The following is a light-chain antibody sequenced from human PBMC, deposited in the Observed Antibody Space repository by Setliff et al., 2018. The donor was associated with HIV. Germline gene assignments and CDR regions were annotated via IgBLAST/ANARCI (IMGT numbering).Light chain of an antibody. CDR2: DVR. V-gene: IGLV2-14*03. J-gene: IGLJ1*01. CDR1: SSDIGAYNY. CDR3: SSYVNINTLV. Sequence: QSVLTQPASVSGSPGQSITISCTGTSSDIGAYNYVSWYQQHPGKAPKVMIYDVRKRPSGVSNRFSGSKSGNTASLTISGLQAEDEAAYYCSSYVNINTLVFGTGTKATVL.